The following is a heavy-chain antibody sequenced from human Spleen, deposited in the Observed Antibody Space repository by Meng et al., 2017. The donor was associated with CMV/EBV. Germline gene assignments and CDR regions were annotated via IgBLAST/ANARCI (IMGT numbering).Heavy chain of an antibody. CDR3: AKDGFWGAGTKDWFDP. CDR2: ISYDGSNK. CDR1: GLTFRTDG. J-gene: IGHJ5*02. Sequence: GLTFRTDGMHSVRQAPGKGLEWVAVISYDGSNKYYADSMKGRFTISRQNSKNTLYLQMNSLRAEDTAVYCCAKDGFWGAGTKDWFDPWGQGTLVTVSS. D-gene: IGHD3-10*01. V-gene: IGHV3-30*18.